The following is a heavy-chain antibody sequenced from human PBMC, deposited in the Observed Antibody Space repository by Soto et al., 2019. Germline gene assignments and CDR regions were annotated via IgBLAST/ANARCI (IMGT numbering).Heavy chain of an antibody. D-gene: IGHD1-1*01. J-gene: IGHJ5*02. Sequence: XXTLSLACTVGGGYISGCFWSWIRQHPGKGLEWIGYIDYRGTTNFNPSLKSRVTMSVDTSKNQFSLRVTSVTAADTAVYYCATGQGQLIFDPWGQGTLVTVSS. CDR2: IDYRGTT. CDR1: GGYISGCF. CDR3: ATGQGQLIFDP. V-gene: IGHV4-59*01.